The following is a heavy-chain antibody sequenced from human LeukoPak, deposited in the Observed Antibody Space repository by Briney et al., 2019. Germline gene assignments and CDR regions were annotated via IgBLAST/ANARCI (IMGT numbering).Heavy chain of an antibody. CDR3: AREGTYGDSEVFDY. CDR1: GGPISSGGYY. J-gene: IGHJ4*02. V-gene: IGHV4-31*03. D-gene: IGHD4-17*01. Sequence: SETLSLTCTVSGGPISSGGYYWTWIRQHPGKGLEWSGYICYSGNTYYNPSLKSRVTISVDTSKNQFSLKLSSVTAADTAVYYCAREGTYGDSEVFDYWGQGTLVTVSS. CDR2: ICYSGNT.